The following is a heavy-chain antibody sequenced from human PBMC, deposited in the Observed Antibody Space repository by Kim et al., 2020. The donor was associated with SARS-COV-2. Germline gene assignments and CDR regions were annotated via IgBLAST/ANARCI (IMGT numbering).Heavy chain of an antibody. D-gene: IGHD3-10*01. V-gene: IGHV2-5*01. CDR3: AHRRPGPFGGDFDY. J-gene: IGHJ4*02. Sequence: SPYLKNRLTITKDTSKNQVILTMTNMDPVDTATYYCAHRRPGPFGGDFDYWGQGTLVTVSS.